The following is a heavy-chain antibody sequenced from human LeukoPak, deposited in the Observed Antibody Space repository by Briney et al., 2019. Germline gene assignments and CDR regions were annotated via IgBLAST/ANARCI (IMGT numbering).Heavy chain of an antibody. D-gene: IGHD1-14*01. CDR3: AKDIRYYFDY. CDR1: GFTFSNFG. J-gene: IGHJ4*02. Sequence: GGSLRLSCAASGFTFSNFGVHWVRQAPGKGLEWVAFIQFDGSDIFYADSVKGRFTVSRDNSKNTLYLQMNSLRAEDTAVYYCAKDIRYYFDYWGQGTLVTVSS. CDR2: IQFDGSDI. V-gene: IGHV3-30*02.